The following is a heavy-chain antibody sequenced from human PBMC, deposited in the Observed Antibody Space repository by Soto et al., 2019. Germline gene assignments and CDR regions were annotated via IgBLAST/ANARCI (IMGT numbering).Heavy chain of an antibody. Sequence: EVQLLESGGGLVQPGGSLRLSCAVSGFIFRSYAMSWVRQAPGKGLEWVSIISGSGGSRYYADSVKGRFTISRDNSKNTLYLQMNSLRAEDTAVYYCAKDLTVGENYWFYPWGRGTLVTVSS. V-gene: IGHV3-23*01. J-gene: IGHJ5*02. CDR2: ISGSGGSR. D-gene: IGHD3-10*01. CDR3: AKDLTVGENYWFYP. CDR1: GFIFRSYA.